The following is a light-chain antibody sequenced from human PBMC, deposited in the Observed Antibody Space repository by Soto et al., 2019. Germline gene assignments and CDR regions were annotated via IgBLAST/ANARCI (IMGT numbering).Light chain of an antibody. CDR2: ENN. J-gene: IGLJ2*01. CDR1: YSNNGIKY. V-gene: IGLV1-51*02. CDR3: GTWDSSLTGGV. Sequence: QSVLTQPPSVSAALGQKVTISCSGSYSNNGIKYVSWYQQLPGTAPKLLIYENNRRPSGIPDRFSASKSGTSATLDITGLQTGDEADYYCGTWDSSLTGGVFGGGTKLTVL.